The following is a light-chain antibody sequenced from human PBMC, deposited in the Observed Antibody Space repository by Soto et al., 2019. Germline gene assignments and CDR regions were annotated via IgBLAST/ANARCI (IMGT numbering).Light chain of an antibody. V-gene: IGKV3-20*01. J-gene: IGKJ2*01. CDR3: QQYGSSPPYT. Sequence: EIVLTQSPGTLSLSPGERAALSCRASHSVSSTYLAWYQQKPGQAPRLLIYGASSRATGIPDRFSGSGSGTDFPLNSSSREPEDFAVCYCQQYGSSPPYTFGQGTQLEIK. CDR2: GAS. CDR1: HSVSSTY.